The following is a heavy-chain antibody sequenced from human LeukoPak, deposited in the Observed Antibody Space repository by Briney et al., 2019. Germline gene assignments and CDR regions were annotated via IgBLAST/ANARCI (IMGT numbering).Heavy chain of an antibody. Sequence: SETLSLTCTVSGGSISSYYWSWLRQPAGKGLEWIGRIYTSGSTNYNPSLTSRVTISVDTSKNQSSLTLRSVTAADTAGYYISVTRAYDSSGYSFDYWGQGTLVTVSS. CDR1: GGSISSYY. D-gene: IGHD3-22*01. CDR3: SVTRAYDSSGYSFDY. V-gene: IGHV4-4*07. CDR2: IYTSGST. J-gene: IGHJ4*02.